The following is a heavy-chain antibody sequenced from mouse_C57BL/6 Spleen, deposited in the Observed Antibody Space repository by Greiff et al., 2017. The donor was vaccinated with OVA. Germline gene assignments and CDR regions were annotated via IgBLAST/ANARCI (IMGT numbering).Heavy chain of an antibody. CDR1: GYTFTSYW. V-gene: IGHV1-64*01. J-gene: IGHJ4*01. CDR2: IHPNSGST. Sequence: GAELVKPGASVKLSCKASGYTFTSYWMHWVKQRPGQGLEWIGMIHPNSGSTNYNEKFKSKATLTVDKSSSTAYMQLSSLTSEDSAVYYCARYRDYGAMDYWGQGTSVTVSS. CDR3: ARYRDYGAMDY. D-gene: IGHD2-4*01.